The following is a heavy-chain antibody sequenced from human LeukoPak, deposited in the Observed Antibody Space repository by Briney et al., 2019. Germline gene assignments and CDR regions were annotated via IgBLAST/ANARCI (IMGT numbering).Heavy chain of an antibody. Sequence: GGSLRLSCAASGFTVSSNYMSWVRQAPGKGLEWVSVIHSGGSTYYSDSVKGRFTISRDNSKNTLYLQMNSLRAEDTAVYYCARTGYSSSWYDYWSQGTLVTVSS. CDR1: GFTVSSNY. D-gene: IGHD6-13*01. J-gene: IGHJ4*02. CDR3: ARTGYSSSWYDY. V-gene: IGHV3-66*01. CDR2: IHSGGST.